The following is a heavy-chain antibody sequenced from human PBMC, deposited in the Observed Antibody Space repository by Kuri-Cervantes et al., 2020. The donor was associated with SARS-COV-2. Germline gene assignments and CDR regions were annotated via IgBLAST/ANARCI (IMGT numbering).Heavy chain of an antibody. D-gene: IGHD6-13*01. CDR1: GFTFSSYS. CDR2: ISSSSSYI. Sequence: GESLKISCAASGFTFSSYSMNWVRQAPGKGLEWVSSISSSSSYIYYADSVKGRFTISRDNAKNSLYLQMNSPRAEDTGVYYCARDLAAAGMDIWGQGTTVTVSS. V-gene: IGHV3-21*01. J-gene: IGHJ6*02. CDR3: ARDLAAAGMDI.